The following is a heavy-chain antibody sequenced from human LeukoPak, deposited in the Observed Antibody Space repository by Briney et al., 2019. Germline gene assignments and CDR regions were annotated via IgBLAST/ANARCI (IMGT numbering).Heavy chain of an antibody. Sequence: GGSLRLSCAASGFTFSSYAMHWVRQAPGKGLEWVAVISYDGSNKYYADSVKGRFTISRDNSKNTLYLQMNSLRAEDTAVYYCASSYDSALLRLPPRWGQGTLVTVSS. CDR2: ISYDGSNK. J-gene: IGHJ4*02. CDR3: ASSYDSALLRLPPR. V-gene: IGHV3-30*01. CDR1: GFTFSSYA. D-gene: IGHD3-22*01.